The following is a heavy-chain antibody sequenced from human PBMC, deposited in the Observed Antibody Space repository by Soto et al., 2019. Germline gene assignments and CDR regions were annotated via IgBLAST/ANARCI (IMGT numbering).Heavy chain of an antibody. D-gene: IGHD4-17*01. CDR2: IIPIFGRP. Sequence: QVQLVQSGTEVKKPGSSVKVSCKASGGTFCTLAVSWVRQALGQGLEWMGGIIPIFGRPVYAQKFQGRVTITADESTSIVYMELSSLSSEDTAVYYCARAPYEDYAVPEPNYFDSWGQGTLVTVSS. J-gene: IGHJ4*02. CDR3: ARAPYEDYAVPEPNYFDS. V-gene: IGHV1-69*01. CDR1: GGTFCTLA.